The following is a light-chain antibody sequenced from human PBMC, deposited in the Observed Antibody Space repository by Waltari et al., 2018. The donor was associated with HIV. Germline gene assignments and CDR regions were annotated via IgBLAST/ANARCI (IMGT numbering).Light chain of an antibody. Sequence: ELVMTQSPVTLSVSPGERATLSCRASQNVGNKIVWYQRRPGQSPRLIMFATSVRATGIPTRFSGSGSGTDFALIITTPQPEDYGIYYCQQYNGSWTFGRGT. CDR1: QNVGNK. J-gene: IGKJ1*01. V-gene: IGKV3D-15*03. CDR3: QQYNGSWT. CDR2: ATS.